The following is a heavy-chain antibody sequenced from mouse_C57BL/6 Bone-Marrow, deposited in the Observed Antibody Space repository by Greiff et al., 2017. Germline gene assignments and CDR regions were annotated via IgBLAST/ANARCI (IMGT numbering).Heavy chain of an antibody. CDR1: GYAFSSSW. V-gene: IGHV1-82*01. D-gene: IGHD1-1*01. CDR2: IYPGDGDT. Sequence: QVQLQQSGPELVKPGASVKISCKASGYAFSSSWMNWVKQRPGKGLEWIGRIYPGDGDTNYNGKFKGKATLTADKSSSTAYMQLSSLTSEASAVYFCARGLRSSRSWGNYWGQGTTLTVSS. J-gene: IGHJ2*01. CDR3: ARGLRSSRSWGNY.